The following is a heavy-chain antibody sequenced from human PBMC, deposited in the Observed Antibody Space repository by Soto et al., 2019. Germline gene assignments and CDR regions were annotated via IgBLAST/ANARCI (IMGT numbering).Heavy chain of an antibody. CDR1: GFTFSSYA. V-gene: IGHV3-23*01. Sequence: GGSLRLSCAASGFTFSSYAMSWVRQAPGKGLEWVSAISGSGGSTYYADSVKGRFTISRDNSKNTLYLQMNSLRAEDTAVYYCAKDLSFVVVPAAMGDYYYGMDVWGQGTTVTV. D-gene: IGHD2-2*01. CDR3: AKDLSFVVVPAAMGDYYYGMDV. J-gene: IGHJ6*02. CDR2: ISGSGGST.